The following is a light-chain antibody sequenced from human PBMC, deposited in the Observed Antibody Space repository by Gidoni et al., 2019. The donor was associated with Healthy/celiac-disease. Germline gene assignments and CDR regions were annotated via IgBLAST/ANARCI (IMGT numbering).Light chain of an antibody. J-gene: IGKJ1*01. CDR3: QKYNNWPLT. Sequence: EIVMPQSPATLSVSPGERATLSCRASQSVSSNLAWYQQKPGQAPRLLLYGASTRATGIPARFSGSGSGTEFNLTISSLQSEDFAVYYCQKYNNWPLTFGQGTKVEIK. CDR2: GAS. CDR1: QSVSSN. V-gene: IGKV3-15*01.